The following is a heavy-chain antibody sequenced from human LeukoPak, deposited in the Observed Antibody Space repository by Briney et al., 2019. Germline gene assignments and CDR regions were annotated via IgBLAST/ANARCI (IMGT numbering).Heavy chain of an antibody. V-gene: IGHV4-31*03. Sequence: PSETLSLTCTVSGGSISSGGYYWSWIRQHPGKGLEWIGYIYYSGSTYYNPSLKSRVTISVDTSKNQFSLKLSSVTAADTAVYYCARGEYIPHQRIKKRKNWFDPWGQGTLVTVSS. CDR2: IYYSGST. CDR1: GGSISSGGYY. D-gene: IGHD6-6*01. CDR3: ARGEYIPHQRIKKRKNWFDP. J-gene: IGHJ5*02.